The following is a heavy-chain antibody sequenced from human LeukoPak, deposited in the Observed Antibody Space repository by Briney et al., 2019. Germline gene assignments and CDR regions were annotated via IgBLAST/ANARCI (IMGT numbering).Heavy chain of an antibody. J-gene: IGHJ4*02. V-gene: IGHV3-33*06. CDR2: IWYDGSNK. CDR1: GFTFGSYG. CDR3: AKSEVAAAPDY. D-gene: IGHD6-13*01. Sequence: PGGSLRLSCAASGFTFGSYGMHWVRQAPGKGLEWVAVIWYDGSNKYYADSVKGRFTISRDNSKNTLYLQMNSLRAGDTAVYYCAKSEVAAAPDYWGQGTLVTVSS.